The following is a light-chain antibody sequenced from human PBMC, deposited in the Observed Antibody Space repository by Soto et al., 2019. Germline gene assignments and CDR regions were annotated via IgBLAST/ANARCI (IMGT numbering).Light chain of an antibody. CDR3: QQYNHWPLS. V-gene: IGKV3D-15*01. J-gene: IGKJ4*01. CDR1: QSVGYH. Sequence: EIVLTQSPATLSLSPGERGTLSCRASQSVGYHLAWYQQKPGRAPRLLIYDASNRATGIPARFSGSGSETEFTLTITTLQSEYFAVYYCQQYNHWPLSFGVGTKVDI. CDR2: DAS.